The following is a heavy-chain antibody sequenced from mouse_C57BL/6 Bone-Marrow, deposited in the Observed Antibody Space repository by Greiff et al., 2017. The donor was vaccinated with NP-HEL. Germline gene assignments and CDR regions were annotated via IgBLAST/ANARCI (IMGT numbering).Heavy chain of an antibody. CDR2: ISSGGSYT. CDR1: GFTFSSYG. J-gene: IGHJ2*01. CDR3: ASEGY. V-gene: IGHV5-6*02. Sequence: DVKLVESGGDLVKPGGSLKLSCAASGFTFSSYGMSWVRQTPDKRLEWVATISSGGSYTYYPDSVKGRFTISRDNAKNTLYLQMSSLKSEDTAMYYCASEGYGGQGTTLTVSS.